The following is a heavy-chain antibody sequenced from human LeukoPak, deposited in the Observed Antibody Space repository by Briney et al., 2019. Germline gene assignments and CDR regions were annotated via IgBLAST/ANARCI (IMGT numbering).Heavy chain of an antibody. Sequence: GSLRLSCAASGFTFSSYEMNWVRQAPGKGLEWVSYISSSSSTIYYADSVKGRFTISRDNAKNSLYLQMNSLRAEDTAVYYCARLTPPFDAFDIWGQGTMVTVSS. CDR1: GFTFSSYE. J-gene: IGHJ3*02. CDR2: ISSSSSTI. V-gene: IGHV3-48*01. CDR3: ARLTPPFDAFDI.